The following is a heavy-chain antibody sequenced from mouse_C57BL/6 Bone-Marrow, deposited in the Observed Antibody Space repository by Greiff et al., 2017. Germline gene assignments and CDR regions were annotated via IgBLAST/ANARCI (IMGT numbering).Heavy chain of an antibody. CDR2: ISSGGSYT. J-gene: IGHJ4*01. Sequence: EVMLVESGGDLVKPGGSLKLSCAASGFTFSSYGMSWVRQTPDKRLEWVATISSGGSYTYYPDSVKGRFPISRDNAKNTLYLQMSSLKSEDTAMYYCARRIYYGYGGPFYAMDYWGQGTSVTVSS. V-gene: IGHV5-6*02. CDR1: GFTFSSYG. CDR3: ARRIYYGYGGPFYAMDY. D-gene: IGHD2-2*01.